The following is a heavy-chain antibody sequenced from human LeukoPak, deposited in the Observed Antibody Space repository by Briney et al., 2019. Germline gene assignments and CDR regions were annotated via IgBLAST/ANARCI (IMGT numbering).Heavy chain of an antibody. CDR2: IYYSGST. D-gene: IGHD6-13*01. V-gene: IGHV4-39*01. Sequence: SETLSLTCTVSDSSISSTTYYWGWIRQPPGKGLEWIGSIYYSGSTYYNPSLKSRVTISVDTSKNQFSLKLSSVTAADTAVYYCARQRRVAAAGYAFDIWGQGTIVTVSS. CDR3: ARQRRVAAAGYAFDI. CDR1: DSSISSTTYY. J-gene: IGHJ3*02.